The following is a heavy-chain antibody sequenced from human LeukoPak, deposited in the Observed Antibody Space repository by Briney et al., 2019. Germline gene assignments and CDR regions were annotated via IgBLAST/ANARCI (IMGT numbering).Heavy chain of an antibody. CDR2: IYYSGST. CDR3: ARAGYYYDSSGYHRYFDY. CDR1: GGSISSSSYY. Sequence: SETLSLTCTVSGGSISSSSYYWGWIRQPPGKGLEWIGSIYYSGSTYYNPSLKSRVTISVDTSKNQFSLKLSSVTAADTAVYYCARAGYYYDSSGYHRYFDYWGQGTLVTVSS. J-gene: IGHJ4*02. D-gene: IGHD3-22*01. V-gene: IGHV4-39*07.